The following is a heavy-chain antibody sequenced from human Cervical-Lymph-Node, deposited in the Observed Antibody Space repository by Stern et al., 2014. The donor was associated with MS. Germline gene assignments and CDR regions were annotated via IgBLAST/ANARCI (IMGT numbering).Heavy chain of an antibody. D-gene: IGHD3-3*01. Sequence: VQLVESGGGVVQPGRSLRLSCAASGFTLSSYGIHWVRPAPGKGLEWVAVISYDGSDTFYADSVKGRFTISRDNSKNTVDLQMNSLRAEDTAVYHCAKDRYYDFWSGSKSMDVWGLGTTVTVSS. CDR2: ISYDGSDT. CDR3: AKDRYYDFWSGSKSMDV. J-gene: IGHJ6*02. CDR1: GFTLSSYG. V-gene: IGHV3-30*18.